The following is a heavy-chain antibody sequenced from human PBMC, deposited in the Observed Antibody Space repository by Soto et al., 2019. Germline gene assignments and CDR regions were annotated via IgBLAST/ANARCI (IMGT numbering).Heavy chain of an antibody. CDR3: ARGRTTDY. CDR1: GFDFDDYV. CDR2: ISWNGDDI. Sequence: PVGSLRLSCAASGFDFDDYVMHWVRQAPGKGLEWVASISWNGDDIGYADSVKGRFTISRDNAKNSLFLQMNSLRTEDSGLYYCARGRTTDYWGQGTLVTVSS. V-gene: IGHV3-9*01. D-gene: IGHD1-7*01. J-gene: IGHJ4*02.